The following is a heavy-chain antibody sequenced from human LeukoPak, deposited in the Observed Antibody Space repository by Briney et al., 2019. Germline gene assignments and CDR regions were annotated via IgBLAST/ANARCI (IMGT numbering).Heavy chain of an antibody. CDR3: ARDYVPDAFDI. CDR1: GGTFSSYA. V-gene: IGHV1-69*04. D-gene: IGHD3-16*01. CDR2: IIPILGIA. J-gene: IGHJ3*02. Sequence: SVKVSCKASGGTFSSYAISWVRQAPGQGLEWMGRIIPILGIANYAQKFQGRVTITTDESTSTAYMELSSLRSEDTAVYYCARDYVPDAFDIWGQGTMVTVSS.